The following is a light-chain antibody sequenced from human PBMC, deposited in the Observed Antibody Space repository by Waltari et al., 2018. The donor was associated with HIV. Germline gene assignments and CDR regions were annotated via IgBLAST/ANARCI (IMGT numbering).Light chain of an antibody. CDR2: SNN. V-gene: IGLV1-44*01. Sequence: QSVLTQPPSASGTPGQRVTISCSGSSSKIGSNTVHWYQQLPGTAPKLLIYSNNQRPSGVPDRFSGSKYGTSASLAISGLQSEDEADYYCAAWHDSLNGSWVFGGGTKLTVL. J-gene: IGLJ3*02. CDR3: AAWHDSLNGSWV. CDR1: SSKIGSNT.